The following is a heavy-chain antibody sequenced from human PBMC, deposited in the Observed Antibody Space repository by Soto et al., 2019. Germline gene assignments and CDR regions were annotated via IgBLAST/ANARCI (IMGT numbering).Heavy chain of an antibody. D-gene: IGHD3-9*01. CDR2: IYYSGST. CDR3: ARQGLRYQGLDY. V-gene: IGHV4-39*01. J-gene: IGHJ4*02. Sequence: QLQLQESGPGLVKPSETLSLTCTVSGGSISSSSYYWGWIRQPPGKGLEWIGSIYYSGSTYYNPSLKSRVTISVDTSKNQFSLKLSSVTAADTAVYYCARQGLRYQGLDYWGQGTLVTVSS. CDR1: GGSISSSSYY.